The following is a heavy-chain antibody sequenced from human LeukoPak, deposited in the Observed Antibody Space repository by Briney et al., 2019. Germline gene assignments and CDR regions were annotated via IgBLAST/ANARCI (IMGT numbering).Heavy chain of an antibody. CDR3: ARSGGDFYDSSGYGVIDY. D-gene: IGHD3-22*01. V-gene: IGHV3-33*01. J-gene: IGHJ4*02. Sequence: GGSLRLSCAASGVTFSNHAMHWVRQAPGKGLEWVADLWNDGTNKHYAESVRRRFTISRDNSKSKLYLQMNSLRVEDTAFYYCARSGGDFYDSSGYGVIDYWGRGTLVTVSS. CDR2: LWNDGTNK. CDR1: GVTFSNHA.